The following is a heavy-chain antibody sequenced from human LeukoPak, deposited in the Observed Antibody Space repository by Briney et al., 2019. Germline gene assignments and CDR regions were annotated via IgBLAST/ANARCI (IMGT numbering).Heavy chain of an antibody. CDR1: GYSFTNYW. CDR3: ARRYSGSYYPEYFDY. Sequence: GESLKISCKGSGYSFTNYWIGWVRQMPGKGLEWMGIIWPGDSDTRCSPSFQGQVTISADKSNSTAYLQWSSLKASDTAMYYCARRYSGSYYPEYFDYWGQGTLVTVSS. D-gene: IGHD1-26*01. CDR2: IWPGDSDT. V-gene: IGHV5-51*01. J-gene: IGHJ4*02.